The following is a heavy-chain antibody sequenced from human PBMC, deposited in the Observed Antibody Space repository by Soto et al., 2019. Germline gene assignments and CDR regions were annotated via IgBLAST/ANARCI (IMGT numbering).Heavy chain of an antibody. J-gene: IGHJ6*02. V-gene: IGHV5-51*01. CDR1: GYSFTSYW. CDR2: IYPGDSDT. Sequence: PGESLKISCKGSGYSFTSYWIGWVRQMPGKGLEWMGIIYPGDSDTRYSPSFQGQVTISADKSISTAYLQWSSLKASDTAMYYCARHSCSSTSCLPSYYYYGMDVSGQGTTVTVSS. CDR3: ARHSCSSTSCLPSYYYYGMDV. D-gene: IGHD2-2*01.